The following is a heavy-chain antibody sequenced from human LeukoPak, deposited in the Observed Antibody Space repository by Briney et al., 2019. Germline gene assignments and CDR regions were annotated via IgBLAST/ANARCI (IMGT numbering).Heavy chain of an antibody. J-gene: IGHJ4*02. CDR1: GYTLTELS. CDR3: ATDPPYYYDSSGYYSLNY. Sequence: VASVKVSCKVSGYTLTELSMHWVRQAPGKGLEWMGGFDPEDGETIYAQKFQGRVTMTEDTSTDTAYMELSSLRSEDTAVYYCATDPPYYYDSSGYYSLNYWGQGTLVTVSS. V-gene: IGHV1-24*01. D-gene: IGHD3-22*01. CDR2: FDPEDGET.